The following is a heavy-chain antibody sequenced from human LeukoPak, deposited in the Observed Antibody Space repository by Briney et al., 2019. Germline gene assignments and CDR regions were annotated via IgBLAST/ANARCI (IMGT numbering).Heavy chain of an antibody. CDR2: IIPIFGTA. J-gene: IGHJ4*02. CDR3: ARALGYCSSTSCYNFDY. V-gene: IGHV1-69*13. Sequence: SVKVSCKASGGTFSSYAISWVRQAPGQGLEWMGGIIPIFGTANYAQKLQGRVTITADESTSTAYMELSSLRSEDTAVYYCARALGYCSSTSCYNFDYWGQGTLVTVSS. D-gene: IGHD2-2*02. CDR1: GGTFSSYA.